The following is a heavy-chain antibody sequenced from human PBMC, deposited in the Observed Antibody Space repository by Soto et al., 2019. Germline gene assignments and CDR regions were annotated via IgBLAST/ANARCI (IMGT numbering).Heavy chain of an antibody. CDR3: ARVRSSSFPGDDAFDI. CDR1: GGSFSGYY. D-gene: IGHD6-6*01. Sequence: SETLSLTCAVYGGSFSGYYWSWIRQPPGKGLEWIGEINHSGSTNYNPSLKSRVTISVDTSKNQFSLKLSSVTAADTAVYYCARVRSSSFPGDDAFDIWGQGTMVTVSS. J-gene: IGHJ3*02. V-gene: IGHV4-34*01. CDR2: INHSGST.